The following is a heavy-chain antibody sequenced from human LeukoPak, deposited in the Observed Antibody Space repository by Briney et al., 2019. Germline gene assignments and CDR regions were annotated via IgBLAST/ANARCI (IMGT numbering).Heavy chain of an antibody. Sequence: SETLSLTCAVSGGSISSGNWWSWVRQPPGKGLEWIGEIYHSGITNYNPFLKSRVTIPVDKSKNHFSLKLSSVTAADTAVYYCARIYCSSISCWIDYWGQGILVTVSS. D-gene: IGHD2-2*01. CDR3: ARIYCSSISCWIDY. CDR2: IYHSGIT. CDR1: GGSISSGNW. J-gene: IGHJ4*02. V-gene: IGHV4-4*02.